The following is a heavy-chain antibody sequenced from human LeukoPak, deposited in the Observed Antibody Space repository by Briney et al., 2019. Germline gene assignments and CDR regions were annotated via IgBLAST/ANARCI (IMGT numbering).Heavy chain of an antibody. CDR3: ARDHYCSGGSCYPTTVDY. J-gene: IGHJ4*02. CDR2: ISAYNGNT. Sequence: ASVKVSCKASGGTFSSYAISWVRQAPGQGLEWMGWISAYNGNTNYAQKLQGRVTMTTDTSTSTAYMELRSLRSDDTAVYYCARDHYCSGGSCYPTTVDYWGQGTLVTVSS. V-gene: IGHV1-18*01. D-gene: IGHD2-15*01. CDR1: GGTFSSYA.